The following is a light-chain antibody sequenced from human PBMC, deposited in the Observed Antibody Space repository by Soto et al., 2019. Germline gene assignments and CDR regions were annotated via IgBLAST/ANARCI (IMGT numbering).Light chain of an antibody. Sequence: ESVLTQSPGTLSWSPGQRATLSCRASQRVRSSYVAWYQQKSGQAPRRLIYGASSRATGIPDRFSGSGSGTDFTLTINRLEPEDFAVYYCQQYGSSPPSITFGQGTRLEIK. CDR3: QQYGSSPPSIT. CDR2: GAS. CDR1: QRVRSSY. V-gene: IGKV3-20*01. J-gene: IGKJ5*01.